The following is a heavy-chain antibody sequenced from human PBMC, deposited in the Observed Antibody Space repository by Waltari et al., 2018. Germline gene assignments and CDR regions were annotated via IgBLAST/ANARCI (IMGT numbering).Heavy chain of an antibody. CDR2: IIPILGTA. D-gene: IGHD3-10*01. Sequence: QVQLVQSGAEVKKPGSSVKVSCKASGGTFSSYAISWVRQAPGQGLEWMGGIIPILGTANDAQKCQGRVTITADKSTSTAYMELSSLRSEDTAVYYCARVGARGAFDIWGQGTMVTVSS. CDR1: GGTFSSYA. V-gene: IGHV1-69*14. J-gene: IGHJ3*02. CDR3: ARVGARGAFDI.